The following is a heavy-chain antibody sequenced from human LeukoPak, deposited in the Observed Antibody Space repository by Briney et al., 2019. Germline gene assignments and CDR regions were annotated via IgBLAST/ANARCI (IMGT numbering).Heavy chain of an antibody. Sequence: PSETLSLTCVVSGASVSTYHWNWIRQVPGKGLEWIGCLSYTGKTDYNPSLTGRVTISFGTSENQVSLKLRSVSAADTGVYYCSEGYFEPFAHWGQGARVTVSS. D-gene: IGHD2/OR15-2a*01. CDR1: GASVSTYH. CDR2: LSYTGKT. J-gene: IGHJ4*02. CDR3: SEGYFEPFAH. V-gene: IGHV4-59*02.